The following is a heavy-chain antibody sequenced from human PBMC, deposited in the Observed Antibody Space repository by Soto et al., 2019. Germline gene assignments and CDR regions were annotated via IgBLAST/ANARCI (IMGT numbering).Heavy chain of an antibody. CDR2: FSAYNGNT. D-gene: IGHD2-21*01. V-gene: IGHV1-18*01. CDR3: ARDQGFRVVINSNWFDP. J-gene: IGHJ5*02. CDR1: GYTFSRYG. Sequence: VASVKVSCKASGYTFSRYGIMWVRQAPGQGLEWMGWFSAYNGNTNSAEKLRGRLTMTTDASTTTAYMELRSLRFDDTAIYYCARDQGFRVVINSNWFDPWGQGTLVTVSS.